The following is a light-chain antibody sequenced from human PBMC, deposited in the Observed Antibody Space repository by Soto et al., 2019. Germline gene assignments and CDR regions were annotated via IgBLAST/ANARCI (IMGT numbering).Light chain of an antibody. J-gene: IGLJ1*01. V-gene: IGLV2-11*01. CDR3: CSYAGRYTYV. Sequence: QSALTQPRSVSGSPGQSVTISCTGTSSDVGGYNYVSWYQQHPGRAPKLMIYDVSKRPSGVPDRFSGSKSGYTASLTISGLQAEDEADYYCCSYAGRYTYVFGTGTKLTV. CDR2: DVS. CDR1: SSDVGGYNY.